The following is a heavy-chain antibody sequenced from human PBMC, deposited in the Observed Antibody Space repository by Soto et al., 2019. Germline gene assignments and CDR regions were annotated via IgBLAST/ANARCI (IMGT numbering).Heavy chain of an antibody. D-gene: IGHD3-22*01. V-gene: IGHV1-69*01. J-gene: IGHJ3*02. Sequence: QVQLVQSGAEVKKPGSSVKVSCKASGGTFSNYGISWVRQAPGQGPEWLGGITLLFGTANYAQRFQGRVTITADESTSTAYMELSSLRSEDTAVYYCARPRSYYYDSSAERAFDIWGQGTMVTVSS. CDR2: ITLLFGTA. CDR1: GGTFSNYG. CDR3: ARPRSYYYDSSAERAFDI.